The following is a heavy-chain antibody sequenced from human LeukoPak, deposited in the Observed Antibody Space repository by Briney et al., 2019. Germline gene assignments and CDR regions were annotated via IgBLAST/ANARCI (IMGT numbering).Heavy chain of an antibody. D-gene: IGHD3-22*01. CDR3: ARDYDSSGPFDY. CDR2: IIPIFGIA. Sequence: GASVKVSCKTSGYTFSSYHMHWVRQAPGQGLEWMGRIIPIFGIANYAQKFQGRVTITADKSTSTAYMELSSLRSEDTAVYYCARDYDSSGPFDYWGQGTLVTVSS. V-gene: IGHV1-69*04. J-gene: IGHJ4*02. CDR1: GYTFSSYH.